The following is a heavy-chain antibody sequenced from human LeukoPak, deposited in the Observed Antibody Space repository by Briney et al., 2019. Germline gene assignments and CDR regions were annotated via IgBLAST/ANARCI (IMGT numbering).Heavy chain of an antibody. Sequence: GGSLRLSCAASGFTFSSYAMSWVRQAPGKGLEWVSAISGSGGSTYYADSVKGRFTISRDNSKNTLYLQMNSLRAEDTAVHYSAKKKSGYDYAFDIWGQGTMVTVSS. CDR3: AKKKSGYDYAFDI. V-gene: IGHV3-23*01. D-gene: IGHD5-12*01. CDR1: GFTFSSYA. J-gene: IGHJ3*02. CDR2: ISGSGGST.